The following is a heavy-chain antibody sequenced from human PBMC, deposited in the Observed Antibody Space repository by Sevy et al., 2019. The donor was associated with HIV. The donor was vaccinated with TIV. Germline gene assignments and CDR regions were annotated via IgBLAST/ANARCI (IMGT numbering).Heavy chain of an antibody. Sequence: ASVNVSCKASGYTFTTYPIGWVRQAPGQGLEWMGWISTYSGETRDAQKFQGRATMTTDTSTSTAYPELRSLRSDDTAVYYCARDSDGSGHYYADYFDYWGQGTLVTVSS. CDR1: GYTFTTYP. CDR3: ARDSDGSGHYYADYFDY. CDR2: ISTYSGET. J-gene: IGHJ4*02. V-gene: IGHV1-18*01. D-gene: IGHD3-22*01.